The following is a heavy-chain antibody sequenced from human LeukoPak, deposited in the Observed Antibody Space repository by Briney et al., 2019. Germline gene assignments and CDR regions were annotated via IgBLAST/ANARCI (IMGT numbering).Heavy chain of an antibody. J-gene: IGHJ4*02. Sequence: GGSLRLSCAASGYTFSSYSMNWVRQAPGKGLEWVSSISSTSIYKYYADSVKGRFTISRDNAKDSLFLQMNSLRAEDTAIYYCARDPRIYCTNGICRDDYFDNWGQGTLVTVSS. D-gene: IGHD2-8*01. CDR3: ARDPRIYCTNGICRDDYFDN. CDR1: GYTFSSYS. CDR2: ISSTSIYK. V-gene: IGHV3-21*01.